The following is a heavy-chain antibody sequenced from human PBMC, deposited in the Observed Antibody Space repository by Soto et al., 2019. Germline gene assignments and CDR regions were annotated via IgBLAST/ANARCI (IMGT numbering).Heavy chain of an antibody. CDR2: ISGNGADT. Sequence: GGSMRLSCGASGFTFSSYAMSWVRQAPGKVLEWVSAISGNGADTTYAESVRGRFTISRDNSKNTLYLQMNSLRAEDTAVYYCAKTKEGEAVAGTPYYYGMDVWGQGTTVTVSS. CDR3: AKTKEGEAVAGTPYYYGMDV. J-gene: IGHJ6*02. V-gene: IGHV3-23*01. D-gene: IGHD6-19*01. CDR1: GFTFSSYA.